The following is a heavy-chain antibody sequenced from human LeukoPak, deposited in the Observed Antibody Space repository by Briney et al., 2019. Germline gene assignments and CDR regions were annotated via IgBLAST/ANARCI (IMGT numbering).Heavy chain of an antibody. CDR2: MSSGGRYI. J-gene: IGHJ4*02. V-gene: IGHV3-21*01. CDR3: ARDRPTGASRLFVVQ. D-gene: IGHD3-3*01. Sequence: GESLRLSCAASGFTFSSYSMTWVRQAPGKGLEWVSSMSSGGRYIYYADSVRGRFTISRDNAKNSLYLLMNSLRVEDTAVYYCARDRPTGASRLFVVQWGQGTLVTVSS. CDR1: GFTFSSYS.